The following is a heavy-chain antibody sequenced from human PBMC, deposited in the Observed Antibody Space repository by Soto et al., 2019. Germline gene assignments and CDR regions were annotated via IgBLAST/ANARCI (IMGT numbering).Heavy chain of an antibody. D-gene: IGHD4-17*01. J-gene: IGHJ4*02. CDR3: ARVGDKDYGDPIFNY. V-gene: IGHV3-30-3*01. CDR1: GFTFSSYA. Sequence: PGGSLRLSCAASGFTFSSYAMHWVRQAPGKGLEWVAVISYDGSNKYYADSVKGRFTISRDNSKNTLYLQMNSLRAEDTAVYYCARVGDKDYGDPIFNYWGQGTLVTVSS. CDR2: ISYDGSNK.